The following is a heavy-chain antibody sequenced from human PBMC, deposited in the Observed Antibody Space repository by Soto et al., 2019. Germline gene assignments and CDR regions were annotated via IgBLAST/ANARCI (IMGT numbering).Heavy chain of an antibody. V-gene: IGHV4-30-4*01. CDR2: IFYSGGT. Sequence: QVQLQESGPGLVKPSETLSLTCTVSGDSINSDDYYWSWIRQSPGKGLEWIGYIFYSGGTYYNPSLKSRVTISVDTSENQFSLKVSSVTAADTAVYYCAREVRRVYVETATPDYWGQGILVTVSS. CDR3: AREVRRVYVETATPDY. CDR1: GDSINSDDYY. D-gene: IGHD2-21*02. J-gene: IGHJ4*02.